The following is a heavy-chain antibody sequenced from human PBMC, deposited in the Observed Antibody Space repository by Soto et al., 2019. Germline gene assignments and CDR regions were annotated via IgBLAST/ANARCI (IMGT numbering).Heavy chain of an antibody. V-gene: IGHV4-34*01. CDR3: ARGRWLRSSIDY. D-gene: IGHD5-12*01. CDR1: GGSISSYY. J-gene: IGHJ4*02. Sequence: PSETLSLTWTVSGGSISSYYWSWIRQPPGKGLEWIGEINHSGSTNYNPSLKSRVTISVDTSKNQFSLKLSSVTAADTAVYYCARGRWLRSSIDYWGQGTLVTVSS. CDR2: INHSGST.